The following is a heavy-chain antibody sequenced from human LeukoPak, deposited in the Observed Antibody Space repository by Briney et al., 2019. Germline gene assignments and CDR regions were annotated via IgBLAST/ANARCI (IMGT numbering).Heavy chain of an antibody. CDR1: GVTLSSYG. J-gene: IGHJ5*02. V-gene: IGHV3-30*18. D-gene: IGHD3-10*01. CDR3: AKEGTPQVSTWYDL. Sequence: PGMSLRLSCAASGVTLSSYGMHWVRQAPGKGLEWVAVISYEGGTQHYADSVKGRYIISRDNPRNTLYLQMNNLRTEDTAVYYCAKEGTPQVSTWYDLWGQGTQVIVSS. CDR2: ISYEGGTQ.